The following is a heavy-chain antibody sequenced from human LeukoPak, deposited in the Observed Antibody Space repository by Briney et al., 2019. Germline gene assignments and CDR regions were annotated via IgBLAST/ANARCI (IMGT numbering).Heavy chain of an antibody. CDR1: GYTFTSYD. D-gene: IGHD5-12*01. CDR2: MNPNSGNT. J-gene: IGHJ4*02. V-gene: IGHV1-8*03. Sequence: ASVKVSCKASGYTFTSYDINWVRQATGQGLEWMGWMNPNSGNTGYAQKFQGRVTITRNTSISTAYMELSSLRSEDTAVYYCARDIVATSTFDYWGQGTLVTVSS. CDR3: ARDIVATSTFDY.